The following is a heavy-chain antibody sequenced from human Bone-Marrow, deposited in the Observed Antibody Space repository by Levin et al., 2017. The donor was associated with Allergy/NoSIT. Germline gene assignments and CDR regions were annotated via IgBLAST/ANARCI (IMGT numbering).Heavy chain of an antibody. CDR1: GFTFDDYT. V-gene: IGHV3-43*01. J-gene: IGHJ3*02. CDR2: ISWDGSKT. CDR3: VRDGGYCSGGTCLGTFDS. D-gene: IGHD2-15*01. Sequence: GGSLRLSCAASGFTFDDYTMHWVRQAPGKGLEWVALISWDGSKTYYGDSVKGRFTISRDNSQNSLFLQMNSLRTEDTALYYCVRDGGYCSGGTCLGTFDSWGQGTVVTVSS.